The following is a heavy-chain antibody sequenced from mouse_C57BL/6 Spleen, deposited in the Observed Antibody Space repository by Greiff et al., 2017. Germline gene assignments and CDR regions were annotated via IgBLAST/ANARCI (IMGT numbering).Heavy chain of an antibody. CDR2: ISSGSSTI. V-gene: IGHV5-17*01. Sequence: EVQRVESGGGLVKPGGSLKLSCAASGFTFSDSGMHWVRQAPEKGLEWVAYISSGSSTIDYADTVKGRFTISRDNAKNTLFLQMTSLRSEDTATYYCARRKGYAMDYWGQGTSVTVSS. CDR3: ARRKGYAMDY. CDR1: GFTFSDSG. J-gene: IGHJ4*01.